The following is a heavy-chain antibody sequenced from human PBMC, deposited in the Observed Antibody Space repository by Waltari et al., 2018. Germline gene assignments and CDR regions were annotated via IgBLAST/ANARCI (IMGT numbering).Heavy chain of an antibody. V-gene: IGHV3-53*02. CDR3: ARDEARGPLGY. D-gene: IGHD3-10*01. CDR1: GFTVSSKY. CDR2: IYSGGST. J-gene: IGHJ4*02. Sequence: EVQLVETGGGLLQHGGSLRLSCAAYGFTVSSKYMPWVRQAPGKGLEWVSVIYSGGSTYYADSVKGRFTISRDNSKNTLYLQMNSLRAEDTAVYYCARDEARGPLGYWGQGTLVTVSS.